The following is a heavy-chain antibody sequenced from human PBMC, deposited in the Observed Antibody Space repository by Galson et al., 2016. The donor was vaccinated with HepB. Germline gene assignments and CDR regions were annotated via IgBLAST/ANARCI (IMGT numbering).Heavy chain of an antibody. V-gene: IGHV3-30*03. J-gene: IGHJ3*02. CDR1: GFTFSSYG. Sequence: SLRLSCAASGFTFSSYGMHWVRQAPGKGLEWVALISYDGSNTYYEDAVKGRFTISRDNAKNSLYLQMNSLRAEDTAMYYCARDLGSGGYYGALDIWGQGTVVTVSS. D-gene: IGHD3-22*01. CDR2: ISYDGSNT. CDR3: ARDLGSGGYYGALDI.